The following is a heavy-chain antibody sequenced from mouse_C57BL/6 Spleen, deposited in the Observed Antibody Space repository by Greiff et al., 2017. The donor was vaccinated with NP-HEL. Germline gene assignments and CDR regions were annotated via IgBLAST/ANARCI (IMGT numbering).Heavy chain of an antibody. V-gene: IGHV2-2*01. CDR2: IWSGGST. D-gene: IGHD2-1*01. CDR1: GFSLTSYG. J-gene: IGHJ4*01. Sequence: VKLVESGPGLVQPSQSLSITCTVSGFSLTSYGVHWVRQSPGKGLEWLGVIWSGGSTDYNAAFISRLSISKDNSKSQVFFKMNSLQADDTAIYYCARNGNGYHYAMDYWGQGTSVTVSS. CDR3: ARNGNGYHYAMDY.